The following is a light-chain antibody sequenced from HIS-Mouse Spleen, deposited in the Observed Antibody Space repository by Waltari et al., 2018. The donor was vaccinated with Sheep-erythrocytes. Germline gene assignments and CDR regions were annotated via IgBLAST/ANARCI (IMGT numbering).Light chain of an antibody. V-gene: IGLV2-23*01. J-gene: IGLJ3*02. CDR1: SSAVGSYNL. CDR3: CSYAGSSTPWV. Sequence: QSALTQPASVSGSPGQSITISCTGTSSAVGSYNLVSWYQQHPGKAPKLMIYEGSTRPSGVSNRFSGSKSGNTASLTISGLQAEDEADYYCCSYAGSSTPWVFGGGTKLTVL. CDR2: EGS.